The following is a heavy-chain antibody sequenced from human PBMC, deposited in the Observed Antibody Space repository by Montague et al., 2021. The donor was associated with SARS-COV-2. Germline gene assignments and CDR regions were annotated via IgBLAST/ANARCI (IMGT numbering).Heavy chain of an antibody. D-gene: IGHD1-26*01. CDR3: ARTSASSDY. J-gene: IGHJ4*02. V-gene: IGHV6-1*01. Sequence: CAISGDSVAVENARCSWDEQSSARQPHGLVMTYYRSKWYNDYAVSVKSRITINPDTSKNQISLQLNSVTPEDTAVYYCARTSASSDYWGQGTLVTVSS. CDR1: GDSVAVENAR. CDR2: TYYRSKWYN.